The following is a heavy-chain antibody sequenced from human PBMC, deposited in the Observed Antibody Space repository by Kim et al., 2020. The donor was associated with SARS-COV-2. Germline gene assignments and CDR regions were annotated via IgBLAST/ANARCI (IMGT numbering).Heavy chain of an antibody. Sequence: ASVKVSCKASGYTFTGYYMHWVRQAPGQGLEWMGWINPNSGGTNYAQKFQGWVTMTRDTSISTAYMELSRLRSDDTAVYYCATGSQGGSDYYYYYGMDVWGQGTTVTVSS. CDR3: ATGSQGGSDYYYYYGMDV. D-gene: IGHD6-25*01. V-gene: IGHV1-2*04. CDR1: GYTFTGYY. CDR2: INPNSGGT. J-gene: IGHJ6*02.